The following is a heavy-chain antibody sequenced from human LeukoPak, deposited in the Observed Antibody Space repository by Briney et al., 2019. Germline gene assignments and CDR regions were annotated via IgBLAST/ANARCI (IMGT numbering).Heavy chain of an antibody. CDR3: ARGAPTYYYDSSGYYYGY. J-gene: IGHJ4*02. V-gene: IGHV3-48*03. CDR2: ISSSGSTI. D-gene: IGHD3-22*01. Sequence: DPGGSLRLSCAASGFTFSSYEMNWVRQAPGKGLEWVSYISSSGSTIYYADSVKGRFTISRDNAKNSLYLQMNSLRAEDTAVYYCARGAPTYYYDSSGYYYGYWGQGTLVTVSS. CDR1: GFTFSSYE.